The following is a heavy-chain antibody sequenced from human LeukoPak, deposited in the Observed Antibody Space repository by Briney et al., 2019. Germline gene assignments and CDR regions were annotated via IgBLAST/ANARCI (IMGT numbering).Heavy chain of an antibody. V-gene: IGHV4-39*01. CDR2: IYYSGST. J-gene: IGHJ3*02. CDR3: ARVVTARADAFDI. D-gene: IGHD2-21*02. Sequence: SETLSLTCTVSGGSISSTSYYWGWIRQPPRKGLEWIGSIYYSGSTYYNPSLKSRVTISVDTSKNQFSLKLSSVTAADTAVYYCARVVTARADAFDIWGQGTMVTVSS. CDR1: GGSISSTSYY.